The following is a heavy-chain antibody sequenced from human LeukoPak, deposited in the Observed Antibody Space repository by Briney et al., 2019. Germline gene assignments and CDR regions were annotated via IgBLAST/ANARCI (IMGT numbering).Heavy chain of an antibody. J-gene: IGHJ3*02. CDR3: ARDRGPITMIVGEANAFDI. CDR2: ISAYNGNT. D-gene: IGHD3-22*01. CDR1: GYTLTSYG. V-gene: IGHV1-18*01. Sequence: ASVTVTCMASGYTLTSYGISWVRQPPAQGLAGMGWISAYNGNTNYAQKLQGRVTMTTDPSTSTAYMELRSLRSDDTAVYYCARDRGPITMIVGEANAFDIWGQGTMGTVSS.